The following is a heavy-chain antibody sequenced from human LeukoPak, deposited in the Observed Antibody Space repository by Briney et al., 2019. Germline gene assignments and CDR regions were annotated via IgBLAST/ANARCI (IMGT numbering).Heavy chain of an antibody. D-gene: IGHD5-18*01. CDR2: ISYHGSDV. V-gene: IGHV3-30-3*01. Sequence: GGSLRLSCAASGFTFSSYAMHWVRQAPGKGLEWVALISYHGSDVYYADSVKGRFIISRDNSKSTLYLQMNSLRAEDTAVYYCARDEGVTYIYGYHYWGQGTLVTVSS. CDR1: GFTFSSYA. CDR3: ARDEGVTYIYGYHY. J-gene: IGHJ4*02.